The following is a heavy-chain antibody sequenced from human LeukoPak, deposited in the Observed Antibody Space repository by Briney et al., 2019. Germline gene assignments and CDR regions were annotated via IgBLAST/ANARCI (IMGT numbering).Heavy chain of an antibody. CDR2: INPNSGGT. Sequence: GASVKVSCKPSGYTFTGYNMHWVRQAPGQGLEWMGWINPNSGGTNYAQKFQGWVTMTRDTSISTAYMELSRLRSDDTAVYYCARADILTGYYNVEFDYWGQGTLDTVSS. V-gene: IGHV1-2*04. D-gene: IGHD3-9*01. CDR1: GYTFTGYN. CDR3: ARADILTGYYNVEFDY. J-gene: IGHJ4*02.